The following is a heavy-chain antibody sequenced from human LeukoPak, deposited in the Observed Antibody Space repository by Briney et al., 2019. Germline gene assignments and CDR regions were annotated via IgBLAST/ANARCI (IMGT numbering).Heavy chain of an antibody. V-gene: IGHV3-53*01. D-gene: IGHD7-27*01. J-gene: IGHJ2*01. CDR2: LYSSGSA. Sequence: PGGSLRLSCAASGLSVSTNYMMWVRQAPGKGLECVSILYSSGSAYYADSVKGRFIISRDNSENTLYLQMNSLSAEDTAVYYCASLTGLYPWGRGTLVSVPS. CDR1: GLSVSTNY. CDR3: ASLTGLYP.